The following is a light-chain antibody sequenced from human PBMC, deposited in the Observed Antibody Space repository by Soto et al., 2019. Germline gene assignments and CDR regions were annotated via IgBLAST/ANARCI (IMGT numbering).Light chain of an antibody. CDR3: QQSYGTPLT. Sequence: DMEMTQSPSSLSASVGDRVTITCRASQSISNYLNWYQHKPGKVPKLLIYAASSLQSGVPTRFSGSDYGTDFTLTINSLQPEDFATYYCQQSYGTPLTFGGGTKIEIK. CDR2: AAS. CDR1: QSISNY. J-gene: IGKJ4*01. V-gene: IGKV1-39*01.